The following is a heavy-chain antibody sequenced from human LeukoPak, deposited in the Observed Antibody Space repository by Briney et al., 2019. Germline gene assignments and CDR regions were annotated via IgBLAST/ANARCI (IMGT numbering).Heavy chain of an antibody. CDR3: TRPTFCGGDCYDIFDY. CDR1: GFTFSGSA. Sequence: PGGSLRLSCAASGFTFSGSAMHWVRQASGKGLEWVGRIRSKANSYATAYAASVKGRFTISRDDSKNTAYLQMNSLKTEDTAVYYCTRPTFCGGDCYDIFDYWGQGTLVTVSS. J-gene: IGHJ4*02. D-gene: IGHD2-21*02. V-gene: IGHV3-73*01. CDR2: IRSKANSYAT.